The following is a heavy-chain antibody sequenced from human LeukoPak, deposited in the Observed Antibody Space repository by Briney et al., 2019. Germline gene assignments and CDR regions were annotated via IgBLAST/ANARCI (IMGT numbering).Heavy chain of an antibody. CDR3: ARDSIVVADDAFDI. CDR2: ISSSSSYT. J-gene: IGHJ3*02. Sequence: GGSLRLSCAGSGFAFSDYYMSWIRQAPGKGLEWVSYISSSSSYTNYADSVKGRFTISRDNAKNSLYLQMNSLRAEDTAVYYCARDSIVVADDAFDIWGQGTMVTVSS. D-gene: IGHD2-15*01. V-gene: IGHV3-11*05. CDR1: GFAFSDYY.